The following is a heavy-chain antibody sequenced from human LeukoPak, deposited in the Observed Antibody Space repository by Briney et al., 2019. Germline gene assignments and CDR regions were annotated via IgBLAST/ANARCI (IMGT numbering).Heavy chain of an antibody. CDR1: GYTFTGYA. V-gene: IGHV7-4-1*02. D-gene: IGHD3-9*01. CDR3: ARVRYFDSSYYYYYMDV. J-gene: IGHJ6*03. Sequence: GASVKVSCKASGYTFTGYAMNWVRQAPGQGLEWMGWINTNTGNPRYAQGFTGRFVFSLDTSVSTAYLQISSLKADDTAVYYCARVRYFDSSYYYYYMDVWGKGTTVTVSS. CDR2: INTNTGNP.